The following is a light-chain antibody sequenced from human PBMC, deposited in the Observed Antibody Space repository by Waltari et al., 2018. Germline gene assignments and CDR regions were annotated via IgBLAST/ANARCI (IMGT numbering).Light chain of an antibody. CDR3: ASYTTSSTFGV. J-gene: IGLJ3*02. V-gene: IGLV2-14*01. Sequence: QSALTQPASVSGSPGQSIIISCTGTSSDVGGYNYVSWYQQHPGEAPKLLMFDVSKRPSGTSNRFSGSKSGNTASLTISGLQAEDEANYYCASYTTSSTFGVFGGGTKLTVL. CDR2: DVS. CDR1: SSDVGGYNY.